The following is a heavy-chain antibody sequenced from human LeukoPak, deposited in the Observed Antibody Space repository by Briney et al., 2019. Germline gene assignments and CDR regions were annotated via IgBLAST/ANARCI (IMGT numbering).Heavy chain of an antibody. CDR1: GFTFSSYA. D-gene: IGHD5-12*01. V-gene: IGHV3-23*01. CDR3: PKAGIVATRVIVYYFDY. Sequence: GGSLRLSCAASGFTFSSYAMSWVRRAPGKGLEWVSAISGSGGSTYYADSVKGRFTISRDNSKNTLYLQMNSLRAEDTAVYYGPKAGIVATRVIVYYFDYWGQGTLVTVSS. CDR2: ISGSGGST. J-gene: IGHJ4*02.